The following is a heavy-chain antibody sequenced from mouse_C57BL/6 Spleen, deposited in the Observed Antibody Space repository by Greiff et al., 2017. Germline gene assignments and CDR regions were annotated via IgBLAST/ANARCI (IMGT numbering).Heavy chain of an antibody. Sequence: EVKVVESEGGLVQPGSSMKLSCTASGFTFSDYYMAWVRQVPEKGLEWVANINYDGSSTYYLDSLKSRFIISRDNAKNILYLQMSSLKSEDTATYYCARDGTAQATAMDYWGQGTSVTVSS. CDR1: GFTFSDYY. CDR2: INYDGSST. CDR3: ARDGTAQATAMDY. D-gene: IGHD3-2*02. V-gene: IGHV5-16*01. J-gene: IGHJ4*01.